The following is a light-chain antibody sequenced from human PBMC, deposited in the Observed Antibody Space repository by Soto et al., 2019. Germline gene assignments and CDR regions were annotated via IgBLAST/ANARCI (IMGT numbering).Light chain of an antibody. CDR2: EVS. Sequence: QSVLTQPASVSGSPGQSIIISCTGTGSDVGGYNYVSWFQQHPGKAPKLMIYEVSNRPSGVSNRFSGSKSGNTASLTISGLQAEDEADYYCSSYTSSTTWVFGGGTKLTVL. V-gene: IGLV2-14*01. CDR1: GSDVGGYNY. J-gene: IGLJ3*02. CDR3: SSYTSSTTWV.